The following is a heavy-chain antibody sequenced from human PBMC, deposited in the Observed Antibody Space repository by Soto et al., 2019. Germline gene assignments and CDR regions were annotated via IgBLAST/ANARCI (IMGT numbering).Heavy chain of an antibody. J-gene: IGHJ3*01. V-gene: IGHV1-46*03. CDR3: ARGMYCGGDCYRPGSFDL. CDR2: INPSDGNT. Sequence: ASVKVSCKTSGFTFSSYYMYWVRQAPGQGPEWMGMINPSDGNTNYVQKFRGRVTMTRDTSTTTVYMELRSLKSEDTAVYYCARGMYCGGDCYRPGSFDLWGQGTLVTVSS. CDR1: GFTFSSYY. D-gene: IGHD2-21*02.